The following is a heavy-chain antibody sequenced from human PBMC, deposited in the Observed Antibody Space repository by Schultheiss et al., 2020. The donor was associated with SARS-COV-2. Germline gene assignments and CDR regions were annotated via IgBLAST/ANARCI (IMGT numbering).Heavy chain of an antibody. D-gene: IGHD6-19*01. CDR1: GGSFSGYY. Sequence: SETLSLTCAVYGGSFSGYYWSWIRQPPGKGLEWIGYIYHRGSTNYNPSLKSRVTISVDTSKNQFSLRLSSVTAADTAVYYCARASYSSGYNTLGGWFDPWGQGTLVTVSS. CDR2: IYHRGST. J-gene: IGHJ5*02. V-gene: IGHV4-59*01. CDR3: ARASYSSGYNTLGGWFDP.